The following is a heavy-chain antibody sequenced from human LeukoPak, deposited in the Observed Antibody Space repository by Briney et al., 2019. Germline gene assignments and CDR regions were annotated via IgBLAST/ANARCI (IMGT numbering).Heavy chain of an antibody. CDR3: AALYDSSGYYKSQFDY. J-gene: IGHJ4*02. CDR2: ISSSSSYI. CDR1: GFTFSSYS. D-gene: IGHD3-22*01. Sequence: GGSLRLSCAASGFTFSSYSMNWVRQAPGKGLEWVSSISSSSSYIYYADSVKGRFTISRGNAKNSLYLQMNSLRAEDTAVYYCAALYDSSGYYKSQFDYWGQGTLVTVSS. V-gene: IGHV3-21*01.